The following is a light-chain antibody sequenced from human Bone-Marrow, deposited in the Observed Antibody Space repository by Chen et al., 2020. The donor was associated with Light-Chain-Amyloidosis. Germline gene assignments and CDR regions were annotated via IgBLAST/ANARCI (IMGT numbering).Light chain of an antibody. CDR3: AAWDDSLRTYL. Sequence: QSLLTQPPSASGTPEQALNIPCSGSGSNIGGHSVNWYQHLPGTAPQLVIFNNHKRPSGVPDRFSGSRSGTSASLAISGLQADDEGDYYCAAWDDSLRTYLFGGGTKLTVL. CDR1: GSNIGGHS. CDR2: NNH. V-gene: IGLV1-44*01. J-gene: IGLJ3*02.